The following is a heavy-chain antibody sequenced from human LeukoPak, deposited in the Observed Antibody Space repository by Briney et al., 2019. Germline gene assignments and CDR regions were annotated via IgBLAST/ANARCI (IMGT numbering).Heavy chain of an antibody. V-gene: IGHV3-21*01. Sequence: GGSLRLSCAAYGFTFSTYSMNWVRQAPGKGLEWVSSISSSSSYIYYADSVKGRFTIFRDNAKNSLYQQMNSLRAEDTAVYYCAKDGGGSSWFDYWGQGTLVTVSS. CDR2: ISSSSSYI. D-gene: IGHD6-13*01. CDR1: GFTFSTYS. J-gene: IGHJ4*02. CDR3: AKDGGGSSWFDY.